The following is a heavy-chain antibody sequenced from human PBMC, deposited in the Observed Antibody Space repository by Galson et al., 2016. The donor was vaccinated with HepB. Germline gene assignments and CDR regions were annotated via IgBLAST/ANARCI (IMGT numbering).Heavy chain of an antibody. CDR2: IYYNGNT. V-gene: IGHV4-59*08. CDR1: GGSIGSYY. Sequence: SETLSLTCTVSGGSIGSYYWSWLRQTPGKGLEWIGYIYYNGNTNYNPSLKSRVTFSLDTSNHRLSLRLRSVTAADTAVYYCARQRGLPSLYWFFDLWGRGTLVTVSS. D-gene: IGHD4-11*01. J-gene: IGHJ2*01. CDR3: ARQRGLPSLYWFFDL.